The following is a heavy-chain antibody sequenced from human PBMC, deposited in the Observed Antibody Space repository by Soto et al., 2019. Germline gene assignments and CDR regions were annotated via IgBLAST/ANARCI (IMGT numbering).Heavy chain of an antibody. CDR3: AREWANSGGYPFDS. Sequence: QIQLVQSGAEVKKPGSSVKVSCQTSGDSFSKFSMSWVRQGPGQGLEWVGNIIPVFGTPTYAPTFKGRVTISADISTDTVYMELPSLTFEDTAVYYCAREWANSGGYPFDSWGPGTLVVVSS. CDR1: GDSFSKFS. CDR2: IIPVFGTP. J-gene: IGHJ5*01. V-gene: IGHV1-69*06. D-gene: IGHD2-15*01.